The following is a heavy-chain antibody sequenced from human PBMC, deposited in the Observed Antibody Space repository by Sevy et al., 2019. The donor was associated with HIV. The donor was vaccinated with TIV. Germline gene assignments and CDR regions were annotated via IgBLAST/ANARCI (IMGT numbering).Heavy chain of an antibody. Sequence: GGSLRLSCAASGFTFTNYAMNWVRQAPGKGLEWVSSISSSSSYIYYADSVKGRFTISRDNAKNSLYLQMNSLRAEDTAVYYCASARDIVVVPAAMDYYYGMDVWGQGTTVTVSS. J-gene: IGHJ6*02. CDR2: ISSSSSYI. CDR3: ASARDIVVVPAAMDYYYGMDV. CDR1: GFTFTNYA. D-gene: IGHD2-2*01. V-gene: IGHV3-21*01.